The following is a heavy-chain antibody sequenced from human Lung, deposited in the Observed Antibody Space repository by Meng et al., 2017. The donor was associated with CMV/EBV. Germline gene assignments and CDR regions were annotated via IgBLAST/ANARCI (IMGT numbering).Heavy chain of an antibody. J-gene: IGHJ5*02. CDR1: GGSISSGGFY. V-gene: IGHV4-31*03. D-gene: IGHD4-17*01. CDR3: ARTNYGDYNWFDP. Sequence: VQLRALGPGLVKPSQTLSLTCTVSGGSISSGGFYWSWIRQHPGKGLEWIGYIYYSGSTYYNPSLRSRVAISIDTSKNQFSLKLTSVTAADTAVYFCARTNYGDYNWFDPWGQGTLVTVSS. CDR2: IYYSGST.